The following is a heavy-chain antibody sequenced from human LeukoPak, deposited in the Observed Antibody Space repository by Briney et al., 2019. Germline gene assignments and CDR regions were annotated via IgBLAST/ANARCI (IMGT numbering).Heavy chain of an antibody. D-gene: IGHD6-19*01. CDR1: GGSISSYY. CDR3: ARRRWAGTFHGWFDP. CDR2: IYYSGST. J-gene: IGHJ5*02. Sequence: PETLSLTCTVSGGSISSYYWSWIRQPPGKGLEWSGYIYYSGSTNYNPSLKSRVTISVDTSKNQFSLKLSSVTAADTAVYYCARRRWAGTFHGWFDPWGQGTLVTVSS. V-gene: IGHV4-59*08.